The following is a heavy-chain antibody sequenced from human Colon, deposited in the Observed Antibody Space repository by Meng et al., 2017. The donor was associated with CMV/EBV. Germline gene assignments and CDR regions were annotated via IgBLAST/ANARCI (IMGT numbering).Heavy chain of an antibody. CDR1: LRPRGVG. J-gene: IGHJ5*02. D-gene: IGHD3-22*01. V-gene: IGHV2-5*02. Sequence: LRPRGVGVGWIRQPPGKVLEWLALLYWDDDKRYSPSLRSRLTITKDTSKNQVVLTMTNMDPVDTATYYCARSYYYDSSGYYYAGWFDPWGQGTLVTVSS. CDR3: ARSYYYDSSGYYYAGWFDP. CDR2: LYWDDDK.